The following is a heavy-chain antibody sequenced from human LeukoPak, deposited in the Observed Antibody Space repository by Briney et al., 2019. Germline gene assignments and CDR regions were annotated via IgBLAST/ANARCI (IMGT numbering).Heavy chain of an antibody. J-gene: IGHJ4*02. Sequence: PSETLSLTCTVSGGSISSYYWSWIRQPPGKGLEWIGYIYYSGSTNYNPSLESRVTISVDTSKNQFSLKLRSVTAAGTAVYYCARHLRGYSFGYWGDWGQGILVTVSS. CDR1: GGSISSYY. CDR2: IYYSGST. V-gene: IGHV4-59*08. CDR3: ARHLRGYSFGYWGD. D-gene: IGHD5-18*01.